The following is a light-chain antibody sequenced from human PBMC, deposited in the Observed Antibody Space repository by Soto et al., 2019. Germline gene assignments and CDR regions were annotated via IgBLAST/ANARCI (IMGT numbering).Light chain of an antibody. CDR2: DAS. CDR3: HSRA. CDR1: QSISSW. J-gene: IGKJ5*01. Sequence: DIQMTQSPSTLSASVGDTVTITCRASQSISSWLAWYQQKPGRAPKLLIYDASTLESGVPSRFSGSGSETEFTLTISRLQPDDFATYFCHSRAFGQGTRLEI. V-gene: IGKV1-5*01.